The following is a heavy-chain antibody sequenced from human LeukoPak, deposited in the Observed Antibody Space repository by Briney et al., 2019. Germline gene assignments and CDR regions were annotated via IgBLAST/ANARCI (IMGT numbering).Heavy chain of an antibody. CDR1: GYTLTELS. CDR3: ATATLSHYGMDV. J-gene: IGHJ6*02. D-gene: IGHD3-16*01. Sequence: GSVKVSCKVSGYTLTELSMHWVRQAPGKGLEWMGGFDPEDGETIYAQKFQGRVTMTEDTSTDTAYMELSSLRSEDTAVYYCATATLSHYGMDVWGQGTTVTVSS. V-gene: IGHV1-24*01. CDR2: FDPEDGET.